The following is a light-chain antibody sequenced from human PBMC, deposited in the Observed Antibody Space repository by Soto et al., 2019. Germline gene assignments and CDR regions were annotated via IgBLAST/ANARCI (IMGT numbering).Light chain of an antibody. CDR3: FSYARDSVYG. Sequence: SVLTQPASVSGSPRQSITISCTGTNSDVGSYNLVSWLQQHPGKAPKLVIYEVTKRPSGVSDRFSGSKSGNTASLTISGLQAEDEADYYCFSYARDSVYGFATGTKDTV. CDR1: NSDVGSYNL. CDR2: EVT. J-gene: IGLJ1*01. V-gene: IGLV2-23*02.